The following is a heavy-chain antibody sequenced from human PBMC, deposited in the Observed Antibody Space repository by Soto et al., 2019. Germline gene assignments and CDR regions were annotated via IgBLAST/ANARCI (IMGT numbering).Heavy chain of an antibody. Sequence: EVQLMESGGGLVQPGGSLRLSCIASGFSISPNWMSWVRQAPGRGPEWVANIGQDGNGKNYVDSVKGRFTISRDNANNSLFLQMNSLRVEDTAVYYCARGQGWADYWGQGTPVTVSS. CDR3: ARGQGWADY. CDR2: IGQDGNGK. J-gene: IGHJ4*02. V-gene: IGHV3-7*01. D-gene: IGHD6-19*01. CDR1: GFSISPNW.